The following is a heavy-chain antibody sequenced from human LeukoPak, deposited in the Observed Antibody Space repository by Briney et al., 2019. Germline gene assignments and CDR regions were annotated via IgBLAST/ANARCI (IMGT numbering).Heavy chain of an antibody. CDR1: GGSISSYY. CDR3: AREDDYSNYNWFDP. D-gene: IGHD4-11*01. J-gene: IGHJ5*02. CDR2: IYYSGST. V-gene: IGHV4-59*01. Sequence: SETLSRTCTVSGGSISSYYWSWIRQPPGKGLEWIGYIYYSGSTNYNPSLKSRVTISVDTSKNQFSLKLSSVTAADTAVYYCAREDDYSNYNWFDPWGPGTLVTVSS.